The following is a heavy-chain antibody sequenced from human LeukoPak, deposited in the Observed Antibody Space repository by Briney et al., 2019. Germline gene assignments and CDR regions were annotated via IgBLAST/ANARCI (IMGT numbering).Heavy chain of an antibody. V-gene: IGHV4-4*02. CDR3: ARGRLDYYDSSGYLDS. CDR1: GGSISSSNW. CDR2: INHSGST. J-gene: IGHJ4*02. D-gene: IGHD3-22*01. Sequence: SETLSLTCAVSGGSISSSNWWTWIRQPPGKGLEWIGEINHSGSTNYNPSLKSRVTISIDTSKNQFSLKLNSVTAADTAVYFCARGRLDYYDSSGYLDSWGQGTLVTVSS.